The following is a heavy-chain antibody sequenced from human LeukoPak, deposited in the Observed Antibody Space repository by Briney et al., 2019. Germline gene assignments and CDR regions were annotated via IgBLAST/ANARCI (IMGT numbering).Heavy chain of an antibody. Sequence: GGSLRLSCAASGFTFSSYEMNWVRQAPGKGLEWVSYISSRGGTIYYADSVKGRFTISRDNAKNSLYLQMNSLRAEDTAVYYCARVPGQHGAFDYWGQGTLVTVSS. J-gene: IGHJ4*02. V-gene: IGHV3-48*03. CDR1: GFTFSSYE. D-gene: IGHD6-13*01. CDR2: ISSRGGTI. CDR3: ARVPGQHGAFDY.